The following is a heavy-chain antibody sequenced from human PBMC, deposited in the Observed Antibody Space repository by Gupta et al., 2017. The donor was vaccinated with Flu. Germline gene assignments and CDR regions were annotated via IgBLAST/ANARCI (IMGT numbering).Heavy chain of an antibody. V-gene: IGHV3-7*03. J-gene: IGHJ6*02. Sequence: WMSWVRMAPGKGLEWVANINRDGSEKNYVDLAKGRFTISRDNAKDSLFLYMTSLRAEDTAVYYCARYGFSFGLDLWGQGTTVTVSS. CDR3: ARYGFSFGLDL. D-gene: IGHD3-10*01. CDR2: INRDGSEK. CDR1: W.